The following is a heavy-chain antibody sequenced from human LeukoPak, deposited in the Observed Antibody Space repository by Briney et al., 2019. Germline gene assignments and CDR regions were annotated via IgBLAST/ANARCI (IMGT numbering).Heavy chain of an antibody. CDR1: GFTFRNAW. CDR2: IKSKTDGGTT. V-gene: IGHV3-15*01. Sequence: GGSLRLSCAASGFTFRNAWMSWVRQAPGKGLEWVGRIKSKTDGGTTDYAAPVKGRFTISRDDSKNTLYLQMNSLRAEDTAVYYCARDGAERGYSYALDYWGQGTLVTVSS. J-gene: IGHJ4*02. D-gene: IGHD5-18*01. CDR3: ARDGAERGYSYALDY.